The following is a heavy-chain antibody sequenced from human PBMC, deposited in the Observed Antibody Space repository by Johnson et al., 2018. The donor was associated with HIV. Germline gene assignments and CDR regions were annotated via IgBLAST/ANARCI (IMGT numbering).Heavy chain of an antibody. V-gene: IGHV3-9*01. D-gene: IGHD5-24*01. CDR1: GFTFAASA. J-gene: IGHJ3*02. Sequence: VQLVESGGGLVQPGRSLRLSCSASGFTFAASALHWVRQAPGKGLEWVSGISWHSGSIGSADSVKSRFTISSDNSKNTLYLQMNSLRAEDTAVYYCVREGGDGYRPSAVDIWGQGTMVTVSS. CDR3: VREGGDGYRPSAVDI. CDR2: ISWHSGSI.